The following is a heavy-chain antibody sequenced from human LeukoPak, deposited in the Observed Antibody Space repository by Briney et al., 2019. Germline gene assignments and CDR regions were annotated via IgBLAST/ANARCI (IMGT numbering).Heavy chain of an antibody. D-gene: IGHD5-24*01. J-gene: IGHJ4*02. CDR3: ARDRGYTFDY. Sequence: GGSLRLSCAASGFTFSGYWMSWVRQAPGKGLEWVANIKQDGSERYYVDSVKGRFTITRDNAQNTLFLQMNSLRAEDTAVYYCARDRGYTFDYWGQGTLVTVSS. V-gene: IGHV3-7*01. CDR2: IKQDGSER. CDR1: GFTFSGYW.